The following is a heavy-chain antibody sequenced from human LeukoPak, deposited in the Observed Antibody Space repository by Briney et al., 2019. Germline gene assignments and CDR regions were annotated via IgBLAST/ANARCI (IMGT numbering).Heavy chain of an antibody. V-gene: IGHV6-1*01. D-gene: IGHD6-13*01. CDR3: ARDRGSSWYGDFDY. Sequence: SQTLSLTCAISGDSVSSNSAAWNWIRQSPSRGLEWLGRTYYRSKWYNDYAVSVKSRITINPDTSKNQFSLKLSSVTAADTAVYYCARDRGSSWYGDFDYWGQGTLVTVSS. CDR1: GDSVSSNSAA. J-gene: IGHJ4*02. CDR2: TYYRSKWYN.